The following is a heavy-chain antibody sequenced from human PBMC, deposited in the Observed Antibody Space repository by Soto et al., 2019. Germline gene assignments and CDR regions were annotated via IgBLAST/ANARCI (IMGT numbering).Heavy chain of an antibody. D-gene: IGHD6-19*01. CDR1: GGSISSSSYY. CDR3: ARGSSGWPRFDY. V-gene: IGHV4-39*01. Sequence: SETLSLTCTVSGGSISSSSYYWGWIRQPPGKGLEWIGSIYYSGSTYYNPSLKSRVTISVDTSKNQFSLKLSSVTAADTAVYYCARGSSGWPRFDYWGQGTLVTVS. J-gene: IGHJ4*02. CDR2: IYYSGST.